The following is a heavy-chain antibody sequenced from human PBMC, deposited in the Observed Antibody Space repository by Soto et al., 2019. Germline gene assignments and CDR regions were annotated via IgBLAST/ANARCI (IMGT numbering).Heavy chain of an antibody. V-gene: IGHV1-69*13. CDR1: GGTFSSYA. D-gene: IGHD3-22*01. CDR3: ARDPYYYDSSGSNFDY. CDR2: IIPIFGTA. J-gene: IGHJ4*02. Sequence: EASVKVSCKASGGTFSSYAISWVRQAPGQGLEWMGGIIPIFGTANYAQKFQGRVTITADESTSTAYMELSSLRSEDTAVYYCARDPYYYDSSGSNFDYWGQGTLVTVSS.